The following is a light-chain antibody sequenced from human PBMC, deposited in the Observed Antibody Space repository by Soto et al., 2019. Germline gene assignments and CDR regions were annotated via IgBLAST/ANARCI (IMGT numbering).Light chain of an antibody. Sequence: EIVLTQSPATLSLSPGERATLSCRTSQSVRNHLVWYQQKPGQAPRLLIYDASIRAADIPARFRGSGSGTDFTLTISSLEPEDFAVYYCQHRAIWPITFGGGTKVEFK. CDR3: QHRAIWPIT. CDR2: DAS. V-gene: IGKV3-11*01. CDR1: QSVRNH. J-gene: IGKJ4*01.